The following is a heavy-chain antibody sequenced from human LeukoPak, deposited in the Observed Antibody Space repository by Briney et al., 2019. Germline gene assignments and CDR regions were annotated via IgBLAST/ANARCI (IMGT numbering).Heavy chain of an antibody. CDR1: GFTFSNAW. Sequence: PGGSLRLSCAASGFTFSNAWMSWVRQAPGKGLEWVGRIKSKSDGGTTDYAAPVKGRFTISRDDSKNTLYLQMNSLKTEDTAVYFCTQPHYDVLTGPPTQTPFDYWGQGTLVTVSS. CDR2: IKSKSDGGTT. CDR3: TQPHYDVLTGPPTQTPFDY. D-gene: IGHD3-9*01. V-gene: IGHV3-15*01. J-gene: IGHJ4*02.